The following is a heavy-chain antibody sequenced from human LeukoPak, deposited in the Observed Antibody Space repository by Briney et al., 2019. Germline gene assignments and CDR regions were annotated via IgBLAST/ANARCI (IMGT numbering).Heavy chain of an antibody. J-gene: IGHJ6*03. Sequence: SSETLSLTCTVSGGSISSYYWSWIRQPPGKGLEWIGYIYYSGSTNYNPSLKSRVTISVDTSKNQFSLKLSSVTAADTAVYYCARAGASRGNYYYHMDVWGKGNTVTISS. D-gene: IGHD7-27*01. CDR2: IYYSGST. V-gene: IGHV4-59*01. CDR1: GGSISSYY. CDR3: ARAGASRGNYYYHMDV.